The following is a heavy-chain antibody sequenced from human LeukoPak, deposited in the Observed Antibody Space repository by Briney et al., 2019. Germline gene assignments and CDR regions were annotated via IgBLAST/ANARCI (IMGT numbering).Heavy chain of an antibody. CDR3: ARRAVAGQEIPEYYFDY. J-gene: IGHJ4*02. Sequence: SETLSLTCAVYGGSFSGYYWSWIRQPPGKGLEWIGEINHSGSTNYNPSLKSRVTISVDTSKNQFSPKLSSVTAADTAVYYCARRAVAGQEIPEYYFDYWGQGTLVTVSS. CDR2: INHSGST. D-gene: IGHD6-19*01. CDR1: GGSFSGYY. V-gene: IGHV4-34*01.